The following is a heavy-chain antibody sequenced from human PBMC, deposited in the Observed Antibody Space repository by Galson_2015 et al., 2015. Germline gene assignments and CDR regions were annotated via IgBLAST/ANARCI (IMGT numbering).Heavy chain of an antibody. J-gene: IGHJ4*02. V-gene: IGHV3-74*01. Sequence: SLRLSCAASGFTFSSDWMHWVRQAPGKGLVWISRTNSDGTSKTYADSVKGRFTISRDNAKNTLYLQMNSLRAEDTAVYYCARDPLWDRTVGFDYWGQGTLVTVSS. CDR2: TNSDGTSK. CDR1: GFTFSSDW. CDR3: ARDPLWDRTVGFDY. D-gene: IGHD3-16*01.